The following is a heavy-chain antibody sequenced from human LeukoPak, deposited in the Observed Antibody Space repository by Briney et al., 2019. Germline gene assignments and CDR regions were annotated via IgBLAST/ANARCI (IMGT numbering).Heavy chain of an antibody. CDR1: GYTFTSYY. Sequence: ASVKVSCKASGYTFTSYYMHWVRQAPGQGLEWMGIINPSGGSTSYAQKFQGRVTMTRDTSTSTVYMELSSLRSEDTAVYYCAREYYGSGTAPHFGIWGQGTMVTVSS. CDR3: AREYYGSGTAPHFGI. V-gene: IGHV1-46*01. CDR2: INPSGGST. D-gene: IGHD3-10*01. J-gene: IGHJ3*02.